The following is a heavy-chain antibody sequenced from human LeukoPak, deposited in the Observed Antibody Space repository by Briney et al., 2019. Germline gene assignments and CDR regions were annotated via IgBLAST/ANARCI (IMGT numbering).Heavy chain of an antibody. Sequence: GGSLRLSCAASGFTFRNSWMSWVRQAPGKGLEWVANIKQDGSEKYYVDSVKGRFSISRDDTKNSLYLQLNSLRAEDTAVYYCAREGLRFLEWSSYYFDYWGLGTLVTVSS. D-gene: IGHD3-3*01. J-gene: IGHJ4*02. V-gene: IGHV3-7*01. CDR1: GFTFRNSW. CDR3: AREGLRFLEWSSYYFDY. CDR2: IKQDGSEK.